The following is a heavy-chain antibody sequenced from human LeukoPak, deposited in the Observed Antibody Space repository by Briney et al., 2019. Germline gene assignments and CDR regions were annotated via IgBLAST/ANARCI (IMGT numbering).Heavy chain of an antibody. CDR1: GYTFTSYG. V-gene: IGHV1-18*01. CDR2: ISAYNGNT. Sequence: ASVKVSCKASGYTFTSYGISWVRQAPGQGLAWMGWISAYNGNTNYAQKLQGRVTMTTDTSTSTAYMELRGLRSDDTAVYYCARYVTSSSWYGTTWYYYGMDVWGQGTTVTVSS. CDR3: ARYVTSSSWYGTTWYYYGMDV. D-gene: IGHD6-13*01. J-gene: IGHJ6*02.